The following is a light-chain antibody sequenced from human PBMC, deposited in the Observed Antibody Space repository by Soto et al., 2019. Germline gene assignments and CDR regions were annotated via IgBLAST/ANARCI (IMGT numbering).Light chain of an antibody. CDR3: LLSYSGARV. CDR1: TGDVTSGHF. Sequence: QAVVTQEPSLTVSPGGTVTLTCGSSTGDVTSGHFPYWFQQKPGQAPRTLIYDTDNKDSWTPARFSGSLLGGKAALTLSGAQPEDEADYYCLLSYSGARVFGGGTKLTVL. J-gene: IGLJ3*02. V-gene: IGLV7-46*01. CDR2: DTD.